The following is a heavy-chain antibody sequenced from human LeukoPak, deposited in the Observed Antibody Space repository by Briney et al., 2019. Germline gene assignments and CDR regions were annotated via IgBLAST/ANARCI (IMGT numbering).Heavy chain of an antibody. CDR2: ISSSSSFI. CDR1: GFTFSNYA. CDR3: ATGLRGYSYGYDLYYFDY. D-gene: IGHD5-18*01. V-gene: IGHV3-21*01. Sequence: PGGSLRLSCAASGFTFSNYAMSWVRQAPGKGLEWVSSISSSSSFIYYADSVKGRFTVSRDNAKNSLYLQMNSLRAEDTAAYYCATGLRGYSYGYDLYYFDYWGQGTLVTVSS. J-gene: IGHJ4*02.